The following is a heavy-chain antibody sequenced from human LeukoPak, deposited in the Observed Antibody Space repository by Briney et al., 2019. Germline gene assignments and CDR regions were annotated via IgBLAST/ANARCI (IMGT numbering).Heavy chain of an antibody. CDR2: ISSSSSYI. D-gene: IGHD5-24*01. J-gene: IGHJ4*02. V-gene: IGHV3-21*01. Sequence: GGSLRLSCAASGFTFSSYSMNWVRQAPGKGLEWVSSISSSSSYIYYADSVKGRFTISRDNAKNSLYLQMNSLGAEDTAVYYCARAEVEMATIFFDYWGQGTLVTVSS. CDR1: GFTFSSYS. CDR3: ARAEVEMATIFFDY.